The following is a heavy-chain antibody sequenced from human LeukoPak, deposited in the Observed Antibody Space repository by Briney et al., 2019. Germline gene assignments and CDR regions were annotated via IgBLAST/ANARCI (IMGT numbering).Heavy chain of an antibody. V-gene: IGHV3-7*01. D-gene: IGHD1-26*01. CDR1: GFTFSSYW. CDR3: ARGGSYWERNYYYYYMDV. Sequence: GGSLRLSCAASGFTFSSYWMSWVRQAPGKGLEWVANIKQDGSEKYYVDSVKGRFTISRDNAKNSLYLQMNSLRAEDTAVYYCARGGSYWERNYYYYYMDVWGKGTTATVSS. J-gene: IGHJ6*03. CDR2: IKQDGSEK.